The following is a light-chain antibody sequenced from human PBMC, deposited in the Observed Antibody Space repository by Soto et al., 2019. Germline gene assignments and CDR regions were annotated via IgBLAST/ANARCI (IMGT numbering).Light chain of an antibody. CDR2: EVS. CDR3: CSYALL. CDR1: SSDVGGYNH. J-gene: IGLJ1*01. V-gene: IGLV2-14*01. Sequence: QSALTQPASVSGSPGQSITISCTGTSSDVGGYNHVSWYQHHPGKAPKLMIYEVSNRPSGVSNRFSGSKSGNTASLTISGLQAEDEADYYCCSYALLFGTGTKVTVL.